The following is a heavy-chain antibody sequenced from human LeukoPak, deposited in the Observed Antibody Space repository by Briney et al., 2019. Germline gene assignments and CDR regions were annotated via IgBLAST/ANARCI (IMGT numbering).Heavy chain of an antibody. CDR2: IYPRDGST. J-gene: IGHJ4*02. Sequence: ASVTVSCTASGYTFTSNYIHWVRQAPGQGLEWMGMIYPRDGSTSYAQKFQGRVTVTRDTSTSTVHMELSGLRSEDTAVYYCARDQEGFDYWGQGTLVTVSS. CDR3: ARDQEGFDY. CDR1: GYTFTSNY. V-gene: IGHV1-46*01.